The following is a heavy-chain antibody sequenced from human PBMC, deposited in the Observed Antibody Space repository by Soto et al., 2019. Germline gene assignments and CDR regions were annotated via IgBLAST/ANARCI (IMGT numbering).Heavy chain of an antibody. J-gene: IGHJ5*02. D-gene: IGHD6-13*01. V-gene: IGHV3-11*05. CDR2: ISSSSSYT. Sequence: PGGSLRLSCAASGFTFSDYYMSWIRQAPGKGLEWVSYISSSSSYTNYADSVKGRFTISRDNAKNSLYLQMNSLRAEDTAVYYCARAPYSSTTGTLENWFDPWGQGTLVNVSS. CDR3: ARAPYSSTTGTLENWFDP. CDR1: GFTFSDYY.